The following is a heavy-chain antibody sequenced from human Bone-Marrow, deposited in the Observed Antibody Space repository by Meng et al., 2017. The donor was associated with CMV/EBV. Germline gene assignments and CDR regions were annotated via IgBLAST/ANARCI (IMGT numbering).Heavy chain of an antibody. CDR1: GYTFTSYA. Sequence: ASVKVSCKASGYTFTSYAMNWVRQAPGQGLEWMGWINTNTGNPTYAQGFTGRFVFSLDTSVSTAYLQICSLKAEDTAVYYCATLSIAAREGPYGMDVWGERTTVTASS. CDR3: ATLSIAAREGPYGMDV. V-gene: IGHV7-4-1*01. J-gene: IGHJ6*04. D-gene: IGHD6-6*01. CDR2: INTNTGNP.